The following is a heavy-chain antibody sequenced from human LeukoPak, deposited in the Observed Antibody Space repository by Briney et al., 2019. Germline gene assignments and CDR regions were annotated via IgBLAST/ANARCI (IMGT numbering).Heavy chain of an antibody. J-gene: IGHJ5*02. Sequence: ASVKVSCKASGYTFTSYGINWVRQATGQGLEWMGWMNPNSGNTGYAQKFQGRVTMTRNTSISTAYMELSSLRSEDTAVYYCARVPWDFWSGYYFPNWFDPWGQGTLVTVSS. CDR1: GYTFTSYG. CDR2: MNPNSGNT. CDR3: ARVPWDFWSGYYFPNWFDP. D-gene: IGHD3-3*01. V-gene: IGHV1-8*01.